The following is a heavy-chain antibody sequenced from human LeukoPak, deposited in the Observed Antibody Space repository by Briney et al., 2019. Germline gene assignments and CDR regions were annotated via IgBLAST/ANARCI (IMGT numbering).Heavy chain of an antibody. CDR3: ARDWGDYSWDAFDI. CDR1: GFTFSSYG. Sequence: GGSLRLSCAASGFTFSSYGMHWVRQAPGKGLEWVAVISYDGSNKYYADSVKGRFTISRDNSKNTLYLQMNSLRAEDTAVYYCARDWGDYSWDAFDIWGQGTMVTVSS. J-gene: IGHJ3*02. CDR2: ISYDGSNK. V-gene: IGHV3-30*03. D-gene: IGHD3-16*01.